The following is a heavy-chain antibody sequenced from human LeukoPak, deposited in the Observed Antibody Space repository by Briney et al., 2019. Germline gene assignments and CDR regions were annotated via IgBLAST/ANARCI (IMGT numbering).Heavy chain of an antibody. V-gene: IGHV4-61*02. J-gene: IGHJ6*02. CDR2: IYTSRSA. CDR3: ARGQTYYYDSSGYYYYYYYGMDV. D-gene: IGHD3-22*01. CDR1: GVSISSGSYY. Sequence: PSQTLSLTCTVSGVSISSGSYYWSWNPPPAGQGLEWIGRIYTSRSAYSNPSLKSRVTISVDTSKNQFSLKLSSATAADTAVYYCARGQTYYYDSSGYYYYYYYGMDVWGQGTTVTVSS.